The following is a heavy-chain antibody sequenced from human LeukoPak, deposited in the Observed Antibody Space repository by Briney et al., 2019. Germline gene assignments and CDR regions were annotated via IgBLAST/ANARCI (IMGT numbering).Heavy chain of an antibody. D-gene: IGHD6-6*01. J-gene: IGHJ5*02. CDR2: ISSSGGST. CDR1: GFTFSSYA. CDR3: AKASYSSSSWFDP. Sequence: GGSLRLSCAASGFTFSSYAMSWVRQAPGMGLEWVSVISSSGGSTYYADSVKGRFTISRDNSKNTLSLQMNSLRAEDTAVYYCAKASYSSSSWFDPWGQGTLVTVSS. V-gene: IGHV3-23*01.